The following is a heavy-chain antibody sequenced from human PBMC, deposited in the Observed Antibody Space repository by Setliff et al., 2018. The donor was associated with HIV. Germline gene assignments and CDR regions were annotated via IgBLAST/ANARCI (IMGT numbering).Heavy chain of an antibody. CDR1: GYTFTGYS. CDR2: INAGNGNT. CDR3: ARVRAVSNCSGGSCYSGYYYYYYMDV. Sequence: ASVKVSCKASGYTFTGYSMNWVRQAPGQRLEWMGWINAGNGNTKYSQKFQGRVTITRDTYASTAYMELSSLRSEDTAVYYCARVRAVSNCSGGSCYSGYYYYYYMDVWGKGTTVTV. J-gene: IGHJ6*03. D-gene: IGHD2-15*01. V-gene: IGHV1-3*01.